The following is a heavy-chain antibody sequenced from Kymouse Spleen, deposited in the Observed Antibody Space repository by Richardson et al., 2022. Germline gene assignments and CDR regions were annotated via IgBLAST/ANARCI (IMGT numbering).Heavy chain of an antibody. Sequence: EVQLVESGGGLVQPGRSLRLSCAASGFTFDDYAMHWVRQAPGKGLEWVSGISWNSGSIGYADSVKGRFTISRDNAKNSLYLQMNSLRAEDTALYYCAKDIGEAVAGTLYSDAFDIWGQGTMVTVSS. D-gene: IGHD6-19*01. V-gene: IGHV3-9*01. CDR3: AKDIGEAVAGTLYSDAFDI. CDR1: GFTFDDYA. J-gene: IGHJ3*02. CDR2: ISWNSGSI.